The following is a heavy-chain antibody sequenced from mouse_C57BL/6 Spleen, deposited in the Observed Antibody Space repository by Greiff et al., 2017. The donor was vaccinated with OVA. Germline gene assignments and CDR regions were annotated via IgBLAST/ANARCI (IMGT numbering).Heavy chain of an antibody. J-gene: IGHJ4*01. D-gene: IGHD2-4*01. CDR3: ASLPTMITNMDD. Sequence: EVQLVESGGGLVKPGGSLKLSCAASGFTFSSYAMSWVRQTPEKRLEWVATISDGGSYTYYPDNVKGRFTISRDNAKNNLYLQMSHLKSEDTAMYYCASLPTMITNMDDWGQGTSVTVSS. CDR1: GFTFSSYA. CDR2: ISDGGSYT. V-gene: IGHV5-4*01.